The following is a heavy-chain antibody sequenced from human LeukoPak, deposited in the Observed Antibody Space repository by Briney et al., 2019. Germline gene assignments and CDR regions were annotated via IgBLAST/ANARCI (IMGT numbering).Heavy chain of an antibody. V-gene: IGHV3-9*01. CDR2: ISYNSGAV. Sequence: GGSLRLSCAASGFTFDDYAMHWVRQAPGKGLEWVSGISYNSGAVAYADSVKGRFTISRDNPKNSLYLQMDSLRAEDTAVYYCVRDVSRRIGMDVWGQGTTVTVSS. CDR3: VRDVSRRIGMDV. D-gene: IGHD2/OR15-2a*01. CDR1: GFTFDDYA. J-gene: IGHJ6*02.